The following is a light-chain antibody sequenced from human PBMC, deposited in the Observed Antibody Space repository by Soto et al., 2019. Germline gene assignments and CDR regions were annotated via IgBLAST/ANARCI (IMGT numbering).Light chain of an antibody. Sequence: DIVMTQSTLSLPVTPGEPASISCRSSQSLLHSNGYNYLYWYLQKPGQPPQLLIYEVSNRFPGVPDRFSGSGSGTDFTLKISRVEAEDVGVYYCMQSIQLPPITFGQGTRLEIK. CDR2: EVS. J-gene: IGKJ5*01. CDR1: QSLLHSNGYNY. CDR3: MQSIQLPPIT. V-gene: IGKV2D-29*01.